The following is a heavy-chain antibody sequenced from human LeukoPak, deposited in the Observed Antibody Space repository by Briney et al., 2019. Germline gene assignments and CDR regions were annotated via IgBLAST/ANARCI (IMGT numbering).Heavy chain of an antibody. CDR1: GFTFSSNA. CDR3: AKSTGGSYYYFDY. CDR2: ISGSGGSV. D-gene: IGHD1-26*01. Sequence: GGSLRLSCAASGFTFSSNAMSRVRQAPGKGLEWVSLISGSGGSVYYANSVKGRFTISRDNSKNTLNLRMNSLRVEDTAVYYCAKSTGGSYYYFDYWGQGTLVTVSS. J-gene: IGHJ4*02. V-gene: IGHV3-23*01.